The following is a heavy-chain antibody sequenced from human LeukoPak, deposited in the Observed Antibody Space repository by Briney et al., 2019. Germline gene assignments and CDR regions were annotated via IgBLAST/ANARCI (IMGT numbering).Heavy chain of an antibody. D-gene: IGHD2-8*01. Sequence: SETLSLTCTVSGGSLSSYCWSWIRQPAGKGLEGIGRIYTSGSNNYNPSLKSRVTMSVDTSKNQFSLKLSSVTAADTAVYYCARDRLMVYAGPWFDPWGQGTLVTVSS. CDR2: IYTSGSN. J-gene: IGHJ5*02. CDR1: GGSLSSYC. V-gene: IGHV4-4*07. CDR3: ARDRLMVYAGPWFDP.